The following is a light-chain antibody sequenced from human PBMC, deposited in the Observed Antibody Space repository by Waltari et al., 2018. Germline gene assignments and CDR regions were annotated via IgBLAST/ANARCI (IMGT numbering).Light chain of an antibody. CDR3: QHYLRLPVT. V-gene: IGKV3-20*01. CDR2: GAS. Sequence: IVFTHSPGILVLSLGERATASCRTSQNVSRALAWYQQKPGQAPRLLIYGASTRATGIPDRFSGSGSGTDFSLTISRLEPDDFAVYYCQHYLRLPVTFGQGTTVEI. J-gene: IGKJ1*01. CDR1: QNVSRA.